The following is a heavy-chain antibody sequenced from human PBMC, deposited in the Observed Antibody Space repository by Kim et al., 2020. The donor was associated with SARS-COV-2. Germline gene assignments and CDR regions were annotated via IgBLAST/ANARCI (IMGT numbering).Heavy chain of an antibody. D-gene: IGHD3-10*01. CDR2: ISYDGSNK. Sequence: GGSLRLSCAASGFTFSSYAMHWVRQAPGKGLEWVAVISYDGSNKYYADSVKGRFTISRDNSKNTLYLQMNSLRAEDTAVYYCAGRFGELFWGAFDIWGQGTMVPASS. CDR1: GFTFSSYA. V-gene: IGHV3-30-3*01. CDR3: AGRFGELFWGAFDI. J-gene: IGHJ3*02.